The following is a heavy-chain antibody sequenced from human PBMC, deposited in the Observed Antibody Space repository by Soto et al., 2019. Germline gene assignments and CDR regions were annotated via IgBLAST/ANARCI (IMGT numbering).Heavy chain of an antibody. D-gene: IGHD6-13*01. CDR3: AKTAGTHDFDI. CDR1: GCTFSSYD. Sequence: GGSLRLSCAASGCTFSSYDMHWVRQAPGKGLEWVAVISYDGSNKYYAGSVKGRFTISRDNSKNTLYLQMNSLRAEDTAVYYCAKTAGTHDFDIWGQGTMGTVSS. CDR2: ISYDGSNK. V-gene: IGHV3-30*18. J-gene: IGHJ3*02.